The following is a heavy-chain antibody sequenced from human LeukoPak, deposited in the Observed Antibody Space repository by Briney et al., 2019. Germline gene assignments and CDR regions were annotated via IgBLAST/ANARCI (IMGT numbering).Heavy chain of an antibody. Sequence: SETLSLTCTVSGGSISSYYWSWIRQPPGKGLEWIGYIYFSGSTNYNPSLKSRVTISVDTSKNQFSLKLSSVTAADTAVYYCASHPASDPGAFDPWGQGTLVTVSS. V-gene: IGHV4-59*01. CDR1: GGSISSYY. CDR3: ASHPASDPGAFDP. D-gene: IGHD4/OR15-4a*01. J-gene: IGHJ5*02. CDR2: IYFSGST.